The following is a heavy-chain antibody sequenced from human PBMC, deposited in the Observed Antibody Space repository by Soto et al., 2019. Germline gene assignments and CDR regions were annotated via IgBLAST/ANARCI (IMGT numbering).Heavy chain of an antibody. Sequence: SVKVSCKASGGTFSSYAISWVRQAPGQGLEWMGGIIPIFGTANYAQKFQGGVTITADESTSTAYMELSSLRSEDTAVYYCARETDGSSWMDYYYGMDVWGQGTTVTVSS. V-gene: IGHV1-69*13. CDR3: ARETDGSSWMDYYYGMDV. CDR2: IIPIFGTA. D-gene: IGHD6-6*01. J-gene: IGHJ6*02. CDR1: GGTFSSYA.